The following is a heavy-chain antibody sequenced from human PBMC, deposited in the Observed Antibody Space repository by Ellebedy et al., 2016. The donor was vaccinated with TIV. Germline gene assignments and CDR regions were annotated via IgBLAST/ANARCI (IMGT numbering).Heavy chain of an antibody. J-gene: IGHJ5*02. CDR2: IYYSGST. D-gene: IGHD6-13*01. CDR1: GGSISSSSYY. Sequence: SETLSLXCTVSGGSISSSSYYWGWIRQPPGKGLEWIGSIYYSGSTYYNPSLKSRVTISVDTSKNQFSLKLSSVTAADTAVYYCARHQGIPGWFDPWGQGTLVTVSS. V-gene: IGHV4-39*01. CDR3: ARHQGIPGWFDP.